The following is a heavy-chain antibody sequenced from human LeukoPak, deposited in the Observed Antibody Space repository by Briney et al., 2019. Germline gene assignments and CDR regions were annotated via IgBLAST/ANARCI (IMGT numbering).Heavy chain of an antibody. CDR2: INHSGST. CDR1: GGSFSGYY. J-gene: IGHJ4*02. Sequence: SETLSLTCVVYGGSFSGYYWSWIRQPPGKGLEWIGEINHSGSTNYNPSLKSRVTISVDTSKNQFSLKLSSVTAADTAVYYCARSPWNTQYYFDYWGQGTLVTVSS. V-gene: IGHV4-34*01. D-gene: IGHD1-1*01. CDR3: ARSPWNTQYYFDY.